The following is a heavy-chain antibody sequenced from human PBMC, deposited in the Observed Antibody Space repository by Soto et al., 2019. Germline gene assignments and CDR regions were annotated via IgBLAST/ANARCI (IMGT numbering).Heavy chain of an antibody. J-gene: IGHJ6*02. V-gene: IGHV3-7*02. CDR1: GCTFSNHW. Sequence: GSLRLSCAASGCTFSNHWMTWVRQAPGKGLEWVASVKQDGSEIYYGDSAKGRFTISRDNSKNTLYLQMNSLRAEDTAVYYCAKNEYYDFWSGYYNPPYSSSGMDVWGQGTTVTVSS. D-gene: IGHD3-3*01. CDR3: AKNEYYDFWSGYYNPPYSSSGMDV. CDR2: VKQDGSEI.